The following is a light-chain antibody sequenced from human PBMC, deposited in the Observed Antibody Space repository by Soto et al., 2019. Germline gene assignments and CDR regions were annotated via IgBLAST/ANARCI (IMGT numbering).Light chain of an antibody. CDR2: GAS. V-gene: IGKV3-20*01. CDR1: QLVSSNY. Sequence: EIVLTRAPGTLSLCPGERATLSFWASQLVSSNYLAWYQQNPGQAPRLLIYGASSRATRIPDRFSGSGSGTDFTLTISRMEPEDFAVYYCQQYGSSRTLGQGTKLDIK. CDR3: QQYGSSRT. J-gene: IGKJ1*01.